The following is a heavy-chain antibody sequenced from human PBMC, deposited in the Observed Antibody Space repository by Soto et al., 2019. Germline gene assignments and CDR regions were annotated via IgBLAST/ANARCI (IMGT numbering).Heavy chain of an antibody. V-gene: IGHV4-30-4*08. Sequence: LSLTCTVSGGSISSSSFHWGWIRQPPGKGLEWIGYIYYSGSTYYNPSLKSRVAISVDTSKNQFSLKLSSVTAADTAVYYCARHWRGFSGTYYDVFDYWGQGALVTVSS. D-gene: IGHD1-26*01. J-gene: IGHJ4*02. CDR3: ARHWRGFSGTYYDVFDY. CDR2: IYYSGST. CDR1: GGSISSSSFH.